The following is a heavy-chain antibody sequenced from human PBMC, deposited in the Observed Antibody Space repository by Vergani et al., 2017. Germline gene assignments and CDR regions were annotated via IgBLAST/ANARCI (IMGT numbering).Heavy chain of an antibody. J-gene: IGHJ6*03. CDR3: ARATGPSNYGQLVLYYYYMDV. Sequence: EVQLVETGGGLIQPGGSLRLSCAASGFTVSSNYMSWVRQAPGKGLEWVSVIYSGGSTYYADSVKGRFTISRDNSKNTLYLQMKSLRAEDTAVYYCARATGPSNYGQLVLYYYYMDVWGKGTTVTVSS. V-gene: IGHV3-53*02. CDR2: IYSGGST. CDR1: GFTVSSNY. D-gene: IGHD6-6*01.